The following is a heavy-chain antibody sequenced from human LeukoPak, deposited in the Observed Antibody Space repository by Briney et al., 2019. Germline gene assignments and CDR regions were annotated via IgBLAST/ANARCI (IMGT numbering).Heavy chain of an antibody. V-gene: IGHV1-46*01. Sequence: GALVKVSCKASGYTFTSYYMHWVRQAPGEGLEWMGIINPSGGSTSYAQKFQGRVTMTRDTSTSTVYMELSSLRSEDTAVYYCARGPYSSSWYAPTTLNWFDPWGQGTLVTVSS. CDR1: GYTFTSYY. CDR3: ARGPYSSSWYAPTTLNWFDP. CDR2: INPSGGST. D-gene: IGHD6-13*01. J-gene: IGHJ5*02.